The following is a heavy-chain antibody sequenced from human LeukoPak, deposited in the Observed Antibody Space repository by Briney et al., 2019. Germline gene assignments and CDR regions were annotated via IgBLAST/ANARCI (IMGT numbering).Heavy chain of an antibody. V-gene: IGHV3-30-3*01. CDR1: GFTFSSYA. D-gene: IGHD2-2*01. CDR3: ARGYCSSTSCYYMDV. CDR2: ISYDGSNK. J-gene: IGHJ6*03. Sequence: AGRSLRLSCAASGFTFSSYAMHCVRQAPGKGLEWVAVISYDGSNKYYADSVKGRFTISRDNSKNTLYLQMNSLRAEDTAVYYCARGYCSSTSCYYMDVWGKGTTVTVSS.